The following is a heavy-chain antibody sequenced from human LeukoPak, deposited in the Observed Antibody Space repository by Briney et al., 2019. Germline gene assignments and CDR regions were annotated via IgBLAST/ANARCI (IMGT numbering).Heavy chain of an antibody. Sequence: PSQTLSLTCTVSGGSISSGANYWSWIRQHPGKGLEWIGYIYHSGSTYYNPSLKSRVTISVDRSKNQFSLKLSSVTAADTAVYYCARGNRGILWFGELSRRQNWFDPWGQGTLVTVSS. V-gene: IGHV4-30-2*01. J-gene: IGHJ5*02. CDR1: GGSISSGANY. CDR3: ARGNRGILWFGELSRRQNWFDP. CDR2: IYHSGST. D-gene: IGHD3-10*01.